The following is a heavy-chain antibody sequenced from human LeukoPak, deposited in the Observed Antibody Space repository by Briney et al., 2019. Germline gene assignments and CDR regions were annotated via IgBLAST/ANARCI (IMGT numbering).Heavy chain of an antibody. V-gene: IGHV3-21*04. D-gene: IGHD4-17*01. CDR3: AKAYGSTVTLPSD. CDR2: ISSSSSYI. CDR1: GFTFSSYS. J-gene: IGHJ4*02. Sequence: GGSLRLSCAASGFTFSSYSMNWVRQAPGKGLEWVSSISSSSSYIYYADSVKGRFTISRDNSRNTLYLQMNSLRAEDTAVYYCAKAYGSTVTLPSDWGQGTLVTVSS.